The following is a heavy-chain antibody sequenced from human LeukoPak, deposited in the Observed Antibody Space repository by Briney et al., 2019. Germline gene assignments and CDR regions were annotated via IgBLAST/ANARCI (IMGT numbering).Heavy chain of an antibody. J-gene: IGHJ3*02. V-gene: IGHV3-48*03. CDR3: ARMTTVTTYATTDAFDI. CDR1: GFTFSSYE. Sequence: PGGSLRLSCAASGFTFSSYEMNWVRQAPGKGLEWVSYISSSGSTIYYADSVKGRFTISRDDAKNSLYLQMNSLRAEDTAVYYCARMTTVTTYATTDAFDIWGQGTMVTVSS. D-gene: IGHD4-17*01. CDR2: ISSSGSTI.